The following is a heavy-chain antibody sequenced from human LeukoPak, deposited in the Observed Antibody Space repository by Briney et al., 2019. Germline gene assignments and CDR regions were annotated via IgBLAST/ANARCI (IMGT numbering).Heavy chain of an antibody. D-gene: IGHD2-21*01. J-gene: IGHJ4*02. Sequence: GGSLRLSCAASGFTFSSYSMNWVRQASGKGLEWVSSISSTGTYIYYADSMKGRFTISRDNAKNSLYLQMNGLRAEDTAIYYCARDSIGDYWGQGTLVTVSS. V-gene: IGHV3-21*01. CDR2: ISSTGTYI. CDR3: ARDSIGDY. CDR1: GFTFSSYS.